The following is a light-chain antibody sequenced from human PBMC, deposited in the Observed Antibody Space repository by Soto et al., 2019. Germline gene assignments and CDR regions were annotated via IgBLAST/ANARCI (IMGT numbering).Light chain of an antibody. CDR2: YVS. J-gene: IGKJ1*01. CDR3: QQHQEWPPGT. V-gene: IGKV3-15*01. CDR1: QSVSNK. Sequence: VVTGSPATMSVSKGDGATLSCRASQSVSNKVVWYQQKPGQAPRLLMYYVSTRATGIPARFSGSGSGTEFTLTISSLHSEDFAIYYCQQHQEWPPGTFGQGTKVDI.